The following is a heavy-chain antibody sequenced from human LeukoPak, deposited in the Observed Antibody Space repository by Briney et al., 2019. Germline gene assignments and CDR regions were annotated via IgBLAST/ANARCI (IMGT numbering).Heavy chain of an antibody. CDR1: GDPTSSSTYY. Sequence: PSETLSLTCTVSGDPTSSSTYYWDRIRQAPGKGLEWIGNIYDSGTTHYNPSLKSRVTISGDTSKNQFSLKLNSVTAADTAIYYCATHRRSGSGGSENAFEIWGQGTMVTVSS. J-gene: IGHJ3*02. CDR2: IYDSGTT. V-gene: IGHV4-39*01. D-gene: IGHD5-12*01. CDR3: ATHRRSGSGGSENAFEI.